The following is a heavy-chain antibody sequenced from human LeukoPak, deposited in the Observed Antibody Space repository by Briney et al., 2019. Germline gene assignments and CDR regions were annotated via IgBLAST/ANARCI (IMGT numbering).Heavy chain of an antibody. Sequence: GGTLRLSCAASGFTFSSYDMSWVRQAPGKGLEWVSGISGSGDSTYSADSVKGRFTISRDNSKNTVYLQMNSLRADDTAVYYCAKGSQVAVAGGLYYYYYYYMDVWGKGTTVTISS. J-gene: IGHJ6*03. V-gene: IGHV3-23*01. D-gene: IGHD6-19*01. CDR2: ISGSGDST. CDR1: GFTFSSYD. CDR3: AKGSQVAVAGGLYYYYYYYMDV.